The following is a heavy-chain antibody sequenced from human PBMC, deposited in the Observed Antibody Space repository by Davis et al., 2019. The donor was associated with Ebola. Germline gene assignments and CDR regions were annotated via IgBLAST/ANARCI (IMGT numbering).Heavy chain of an antibody. CDR3: ARGASYLAAVATFGMDV. Sequence: ASVKVSCKASGGTFSSYTISWVRQAPGQGLEWMGWITAYNGNTNHAHNFQGRVTMTTDTSTSTAYMELGSLRSDDTAVYYCARGASYLAAVATFGMDVWGKGTTVTVSS. V-gene: IGHV1-18*01. CDR1: GGTFSSYT. CDR2: ITAYNGNT. D-gene: IGHD6-13*01. J-gene: IGHJ6*04.